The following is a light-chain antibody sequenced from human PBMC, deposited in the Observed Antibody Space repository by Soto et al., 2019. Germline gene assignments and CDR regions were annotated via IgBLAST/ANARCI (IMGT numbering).Light chain of an antibody. Sequence: EIVMTQSPATLSVSPGERATLSCRASQSVSTYLAWYQQKPGQAPRLLIYDASTRATGIPVRFSGSGSGTEFTLTLSSLQSEDVGIYYCQQNKDWPGTFGQGTKVEVK. V-gene: IGKV3-15*01. CDR1: QSVSTY. CDR3: QQNKDWPGT. CDR2: DAS. J-gene: IGKJ1*01.